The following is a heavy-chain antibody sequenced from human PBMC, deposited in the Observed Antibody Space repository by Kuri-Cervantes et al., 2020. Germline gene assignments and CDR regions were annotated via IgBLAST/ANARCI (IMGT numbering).Heavy chain of an antibody. J-gene: IGHJ4*02. Sequence: GESLKISCAASGFTFSSYSMNWVRQAPGKGPEWVSSISSSSSYIYYADSVKGRFTISRDNAKNSLYLQMNSLRAEDTAVYYCARPGPLRYFDWGQGTLVTVSS. CDR2: ISSSSSYI. D-gene: IGHD3-9*01. CDR3: ARPGPLRYFD. CDR1: GFTFSSYS. V-gene: IGHV3-21*01.